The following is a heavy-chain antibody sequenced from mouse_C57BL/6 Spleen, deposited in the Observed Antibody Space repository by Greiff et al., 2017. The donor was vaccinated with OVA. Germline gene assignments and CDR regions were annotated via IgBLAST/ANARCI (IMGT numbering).Heavy chain of an antibody. Sequence: EVQLQQSGPELVKPGASVKIPCKASGYTFTDYNMDWVKQSHGKSLEWIGDINPNNGGTIYNQKFKGKATLTVDKSSSTAYMEIRSLTSEDTSVYYCAREGLIRSPACVADWGQGTLVTVSA. CDR1: GYTFTDYN. CDR3: AREGLIRSPACVAD. V-gene: IGHV1-18*01. D-gene: IGHD1-1*01. J-gene: IGHJ3*01. CDR2: INPNNGGT.